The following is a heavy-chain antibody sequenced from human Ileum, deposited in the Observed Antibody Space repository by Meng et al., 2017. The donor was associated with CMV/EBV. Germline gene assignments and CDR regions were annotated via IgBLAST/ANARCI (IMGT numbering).Heavy chain of an antibody. Sequence: QWRLKESGPCLLRPSELLSLPCPVTGGSLTSYYWTWIRQPAGKGLEWIGRIHPTGTTDDNPSLKSRVSMPLDKSKNQFSLKLTSVTAADTAVYYCARAAARGVPVDLWGQGTLVTVSS. CDR3: ARAAARGVPVDL. CDR1: GGSLTSYY. V-gene: IGHV4-4*07. J-gene: IGHJ5*02. D-gene: IGHD3-10*01. CDR2: IHPTGTT.